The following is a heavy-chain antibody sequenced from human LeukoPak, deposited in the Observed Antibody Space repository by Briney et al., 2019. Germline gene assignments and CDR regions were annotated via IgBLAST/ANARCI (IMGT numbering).Heavy chain of an antibody. CDR3: ARDQDWNYAFDI. CDR1: GYTFTSYY. D-gene: IGHD1-7*01. J-gene: IGHJ3*02. Sequence: ASVKVSCKASGYTFTSYYIHWVRQAPGQGLEWMAIINPSGGSTSYAQKFQGRVTMTRDTSTSTVYMELSSLRSEDTAVYYCARDQDWNYAFDIWGQGTMVTVSS. V-gene: IGHV1-46*01. CDR2: INPSGGST.